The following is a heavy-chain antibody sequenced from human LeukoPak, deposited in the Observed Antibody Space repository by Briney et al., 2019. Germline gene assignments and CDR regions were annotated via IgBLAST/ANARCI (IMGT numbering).Heavy chain of an antibody. CDR2: IYPGDSDT. V-gene: IGHV5-51*01. CDR3: AKTNYYETSGWASGLSPFDM. Sequence: GESLKISCKASGYYFTSYWIGWVRQKPGKGLEWMGIIYPGDSDTRYNPSFQGQVTISADKSITTAYLQWTSLQPSDTAMYYCAKTNYYETSGWASGLSPFDMWGRGTMVTVSS. J-gene: IGHJ3*02. CDR1: GYYFTSYW. D-gene: IGHD3-22*01.